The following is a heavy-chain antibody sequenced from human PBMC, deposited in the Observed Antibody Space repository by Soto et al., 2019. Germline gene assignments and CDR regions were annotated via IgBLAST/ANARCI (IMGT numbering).Heavy chain of an antibody. D-gene: IGHD2-21*01. V-gene: IGHV3-23*01. CDR3: AKSPVIVVLIALDS. CDR2: INGGGTST. J-gene: IGHJ4*02. Sequence: PGGSLRLAGVVSGFTFSSSGMSRVRQAPGRGLEWVSGINGGGTSTYYADSVKGRFTISRDNYKNTLYLHMNSLRAEDTAVYYCAKSPVIVVLIALDSWGQGTLVTVSS. CDR1: GFTFSSSG.